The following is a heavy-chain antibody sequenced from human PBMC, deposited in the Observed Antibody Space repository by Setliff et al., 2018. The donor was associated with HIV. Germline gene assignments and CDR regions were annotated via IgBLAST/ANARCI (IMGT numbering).Heavy chain of an antibody. V-gene: IGHV4-34*01. CDR2: INHSGGT. J-gene: IGHJ4*02. Sequence: SETLSLTCAVYGGSFSDYNWSWIRQSPGRGLEWIGEINHSGGTNYNPSLKSRVTMSVDTSKNHFSLKLSSVTAADTAMYFCARQPPLSVLQVWFDDYWGQGTLVTVSS. CDR1: GGSFSDYN. CDR3: ARQPPLSVLQVWFDDY. D-gene: IGHD3-10*01.